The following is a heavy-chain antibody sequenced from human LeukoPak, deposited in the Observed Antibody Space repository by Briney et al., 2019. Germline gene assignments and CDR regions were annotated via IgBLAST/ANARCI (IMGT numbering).Heavy chain of an antibody. J-gene: IGHJ5*02. CDR1: GGSISSYY. D-gene: IGHD2-15*01. Sequence: SETLSLTCTVSGGSISSYYWSWIRQPAGKGLEWIGRIYTSGSTNYNPSLKSRVTMSVDTSKNQFSLKLSSVTAADTAVYYCARLLYCSRGSCYGGSWFDPWGQGTLVTVSS. V-gene: IGHV4-4*07. CDR3: ARLLYCSRGSCYGGSWFDP. CDR2: IYTSGST.